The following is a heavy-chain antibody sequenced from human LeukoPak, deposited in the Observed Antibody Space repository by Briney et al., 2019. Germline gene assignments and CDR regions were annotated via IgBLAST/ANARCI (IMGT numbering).Heavy chain of an antibody. J-gene: IGHJ6*03. Sequence: ASVKVSCKVSGYTLTELSMHWVRQTPGKGLEWMGGFDPEDGETIYAQKFQGRVTMTEDTSTDTAYMELSRLRSDDTAVYYCAAGVSGSRSDYYYYYYMDVWGKGTTVT. V-gene: IGHV1-24*01. D-gene: IGHD3-16*01. CDR1: GYTLTELS. CDR2: FDPEDGET. CDR3: AAGVSGSRSDYYYYYYMDV.